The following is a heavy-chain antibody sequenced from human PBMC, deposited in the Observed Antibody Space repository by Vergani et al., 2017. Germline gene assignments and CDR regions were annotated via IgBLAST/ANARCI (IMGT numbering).Heavy chain of an antibody. D-gene: IGHD6-19*01. Sequence: QVQLVQSGAEVKKPGASVKVSCKASGYTFTSYGISCVRQAPGQGLEWMGWISAYNGNTNYAQKLQGRVAITTDTSTSTAYMELRTLRSDATAVYYCAYGSSGSPFDIWGQGTMVTVSS. J-gene: IGHJ3*02. CDR3: AYGSSGSPFDI. V-gene: IGHV1-18*04. CDR1: GYTFTSYG. CDR2: ISAYNGNT.